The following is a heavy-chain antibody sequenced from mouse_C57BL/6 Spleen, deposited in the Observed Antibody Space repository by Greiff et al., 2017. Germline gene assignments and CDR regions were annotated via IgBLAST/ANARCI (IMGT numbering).Heavy chain of an antibody. CDR3: TREGDYDEFAY. CDR1: GYTFTDYE. V-gene: IGHV1-15*01. J-gene: IGHJ3*01. D-gene: IGHD2-4*01. Sequence: VQVVESGAELVRPGASVTLSCKASGYTFTDYEMHWVKQTPVHGLEWIGAIDPETGGTAYNQKFKGKAILTADKSSSTAYMELRSLTSEDSAVYYCTREGDYDEFAYWGQGTLVTVSA. CDR2: IDPETGGT.